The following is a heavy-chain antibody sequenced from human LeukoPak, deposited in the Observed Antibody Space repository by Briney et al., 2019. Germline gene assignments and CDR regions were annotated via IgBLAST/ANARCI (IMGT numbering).Heavy chain of an antibody. V-gene: IGHV1-46*01. CDR3: ARHPSPQLHHFDY. Sequence: ASVKVSCKASGYTFTSYYMHWVRQAPGQGLEWMGIINPSGDSTSYEQRFQGRLTMTRDTSTNTVCMELSSLRSEGTAVYYCARHPSPQLHHFDYWGQGTLVTVSS. CDR2: INPSGDST. J-gene: IGHJ4*02. D-gene: IGHD2-2*01. CDR1: GYTFTSYY.